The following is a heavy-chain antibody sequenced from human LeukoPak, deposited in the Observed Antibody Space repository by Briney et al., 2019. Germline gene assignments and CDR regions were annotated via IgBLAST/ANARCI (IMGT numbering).Heavy chain of an antibody. Sequence: SETLSLTCAVYGGFFSGYYWSWIRQPPGKGLEWIGEINHSGSTNYNPSLKSRVTISVDTSKNQFSLKLSSVTAADTAVYYCARPYHLPGVQQQSYFDPWGQGTLVTVSS. CDR2: INHSGST. CDR1: GGFFSGYY. J-gene: IGHJ5*02. D-gene: IGHD6-13*01. V-gene: IGHV4-34*01. CDR3: ARPYHLPGVQQQSYFDP.